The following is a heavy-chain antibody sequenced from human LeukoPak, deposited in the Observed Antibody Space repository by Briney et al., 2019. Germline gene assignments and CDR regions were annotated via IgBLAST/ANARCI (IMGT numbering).Heavy chain of an antibody. V-gene: IGHV3-64D*06. D-gene: IGHD3-3*01. Sequence: GGSLRLSCSASGFTFSSYAMHWVRQAPGKGLEYVSAISSNGGSTYYADSVKGRFTISRDNSKNTLYLQMSSLRAEDTVVYYCATAYYDFWSGYDYWGQGTLVTVSS. J-gene: IGHJ4*02. CDR3: ATAYYDFWSGYDY. CDR1: GFTFSSYA. CDR2: ISSNGGST.